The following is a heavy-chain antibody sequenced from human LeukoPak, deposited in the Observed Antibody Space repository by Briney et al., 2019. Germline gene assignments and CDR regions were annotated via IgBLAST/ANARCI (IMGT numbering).Heavy chain of an antibody. CDR1: GFTFSTYW. V-gene: IGHV3-74*01. D-gene: IGHD3-10*01. CDR3: AILGRGSNFDY. J-gene: IGHJ4*02. Sequence: PGGSPRLSCAASGFTFSTYWMHWVRQAPGKGLVWVSRINSDGNSTSYADSVKGRFTISRDNAKNTLYLQMNSLRAEDTAVYYCAILGRGSNFDYWGQGTLVTVSS. CDR2: INSDGNST.